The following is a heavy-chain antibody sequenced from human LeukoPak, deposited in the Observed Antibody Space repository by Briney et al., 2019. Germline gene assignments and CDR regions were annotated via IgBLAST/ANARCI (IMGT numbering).Heavy chain of an antibody. Sequence: GASVKVSCKASEYTFTTYTIHWVRQAPGQRLEWMGWINAGNGNTKYSQKFQGRVTMTTDTSTGTAYMELRSLRSDDTAVYYCAREAFHDYGNVGWFDPWGQGTLVTVSS. CDR2: INAGNGNT. CDR3: AREAFHDYGNVGWFDP. CDR1: EYTFTTYT. D-gene: IGHD4-11*01. J-gene: IGHJ5*02. V-gene: IGHV1-3*01.